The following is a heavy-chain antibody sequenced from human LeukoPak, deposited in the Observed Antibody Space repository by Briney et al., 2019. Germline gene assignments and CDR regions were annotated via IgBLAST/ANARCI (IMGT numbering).Heavy chain of an antibody. CDR3: ARNVGDGYNSLGDY. CDR2: IYYTGNS. Sequence: KTSETLSLTCTVSGGSISSYYWSWIRQPPGKGLEWIGYIYYTGNSNYNPSLKSRVTISVDTSKNQFSLKLSSVTAADTAVYYCARNVGDGYNSLGDYWGEGGLVSVSS. CDR1: GGSISSYY. D-gene: IGHD5-24*01. J-gene: IGHJ4*02. V-gene: IGHV4-59*08.